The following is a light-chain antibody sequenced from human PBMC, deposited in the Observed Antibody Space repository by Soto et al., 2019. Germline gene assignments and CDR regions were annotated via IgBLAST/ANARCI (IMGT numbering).Light chain of an antibody. CDR2: GAS. CDR1: QSVTSGY. CDR3: RQYGTSLGFP. V-gene: IGKV3-20*01. Sequence: EIVLTPSPGTLSLSPGERATLSYRASQSVTSGYLAWYQQQPNQAPRLLIYGASYRATGIPDRLSGGGSGTDFTLTISRLEPEDFAVYYGRQYGTSLGFPVGGGTKVDIK. J-gene: IGKJ4*01.